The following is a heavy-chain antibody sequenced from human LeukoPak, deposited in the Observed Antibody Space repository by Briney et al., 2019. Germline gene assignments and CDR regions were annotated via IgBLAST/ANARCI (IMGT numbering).Heavy chain of an antibody. CDR1: GFTFSNYG. CDR2: ISYDGSNK. D-gene: IGHD6-6*01. J-gene: IGHJ4*02. V-gene: IGHV3-30*18. Sequence: PGGSLRLSCAASGFTFSNYGMHWVRQAPGKGLEWLAVISYDGSNKYYADSVKGRFTISRDNAKNTPYLQMNSLRAEDTAVYYCAKRQLGHIDYWGQGTLVIVSS. CDR3: AKRQLGHIDY.